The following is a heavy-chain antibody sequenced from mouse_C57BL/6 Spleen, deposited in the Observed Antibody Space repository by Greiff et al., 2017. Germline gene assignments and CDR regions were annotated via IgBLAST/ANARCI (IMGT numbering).Heavy chain of an antibody. Sequence: EVQLQESGPELVKPGASVKISCKASGYSFTGYYMNWVKQSPEKSLEWIGEFNPSTGGTTYNQKFKAKATLTVDKSSSTAYMQLKCLTSEDAAFYYCARGRGNPWFAYWGQGTLVTVSA. J-gene: IGHJ3*01. D-gene: IGHD2-1*01. CDR1: GYSFTGYY. V-gene: IGHV1-42*01. CDR2: FNPSTGGT. CDR3: ARGRGNPWFAY.